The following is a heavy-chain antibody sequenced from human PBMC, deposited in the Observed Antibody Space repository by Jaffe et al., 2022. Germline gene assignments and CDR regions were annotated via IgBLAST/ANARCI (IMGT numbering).Heavy chain of an antibody. Sequence: EVQLVESGGGLVQPGRSLRLSCTASGFTFGDYAMSWFRQAPGKGLEWVGFIRSKAYGGTTEYAASVKGRFTISRDDSKSIAYLQMNSLKTEDTAVYYCTRYPEDIAARPFVYAFDIWGQGTMVTVSS. CDR1: GFTFGDYA. CDR2: IRSKAYGGTT. CDR3: TRYPEDIAARPFVYAFDI. J-gene: IGHJ3*02. V-gene: IGHV3-49*03. D-gene: IGHD6-6*01.